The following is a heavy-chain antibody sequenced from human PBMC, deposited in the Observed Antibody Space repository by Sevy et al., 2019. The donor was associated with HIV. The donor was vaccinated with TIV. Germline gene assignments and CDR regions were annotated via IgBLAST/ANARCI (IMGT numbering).Heavy chain of an antibody. V-gene: IGHV1-24*01. Sequence: ASVKVSCKVSGYTXIEFSMHWVRQAPGKGLEWMGGFDPEDGETIYAQRFQGRVTMTEDTSTDTAYMELSSLRSEDTAVYYCATGLPGEYVDCSSCYSDYFAYWGQGTLVTVSS. CDR3: ATGLPGEYVDCSSCYSDYFAY. J-gene: IGHJ4*02. CDR2: FDPEDGET. CDR1: GYTXIEFS. D-gene: IGHD2-15*01.